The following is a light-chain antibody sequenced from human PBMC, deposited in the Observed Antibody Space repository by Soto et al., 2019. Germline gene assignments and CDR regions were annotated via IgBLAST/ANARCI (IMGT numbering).Light chain of an antibody. Sequence: DIQMTQSPSTLSASVGDRVTITCRASQSIRSLLAWYQQKPGKAPKVLIYDASSLGSGVPSRFSGSGSGTDFNLTINSLQPEDFATYFCQQSFTTPLTFGGGTKV. V-gene: IGKV1-39*01. J-gene: IGKJ4*01. CDR1: QSIRSL. CDR2: DAS. CDR3: QQSFTTPLT.